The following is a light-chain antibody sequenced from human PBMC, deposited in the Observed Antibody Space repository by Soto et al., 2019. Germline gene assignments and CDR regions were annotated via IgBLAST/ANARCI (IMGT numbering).Light chain of an antibody. J-gene: IGKJ1*01. V-gene: IGKV3-20*01. CDR1: QSVSSNY. Sequence: ESVLTQSPGTLSLSPGERATLSCRASQSVSSNYLAWYQQKPGQAPRLLIYGASTRATGIPDRFSGSGSGTDFTLTIRRMEHEDSAVYYCQQYGSSPTWTFGQGTKVEIK. CDR2: GAS. CDR3: QQYGSSPTWT.